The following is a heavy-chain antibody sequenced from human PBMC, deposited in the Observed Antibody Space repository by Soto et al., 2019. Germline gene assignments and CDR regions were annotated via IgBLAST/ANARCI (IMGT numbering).Heavy chain of an antibody. CDR2: IIPIFGTA. CDR3: ARVSIFGVVITLGWYFDL. V-gene: IGHV1-69*01. D-gene: IGHD3-3*01. Sequence: QVQLLQSGAEVKKPGSSVKVSCKASGGTFSSYAISWVRHAPEQGLEWMGGIIPIFGTANYAQKFQGRVTITADESTSTAYMELSSLRSEDTAVYYCARVSIFGVVITLGWYFDLWGRGTLVTVSS. J-gene: IGHJ2*01. CDR1: GGTFSSYA.